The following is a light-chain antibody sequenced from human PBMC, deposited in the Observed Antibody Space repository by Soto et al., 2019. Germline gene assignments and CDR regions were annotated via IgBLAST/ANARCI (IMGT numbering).Light chain of an antibody. CDR1: QYIGTY. CDR3: QQSAISPIT. V-gene: IGKV1-39*01. CDR2: SAS. Sequence: DIQMTQSPSSLSAPVGDRIIITCRASQYIGTYLNWYQHKRGKVPKLLIYSASNLQGGVPSRFSGSGYGTDFTLTISSLQADDSATYYCQQSAISPITFGQGTQVEIK. J-gene: IGKJ5*01.